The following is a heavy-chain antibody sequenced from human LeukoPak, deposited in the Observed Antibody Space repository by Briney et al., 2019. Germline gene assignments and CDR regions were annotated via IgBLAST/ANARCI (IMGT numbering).Heavy chain of an antibody. D-gene: IGHD6-6*01. CDR2: ISAYNGNT. Sequence: ASVKVSCKASGYTFTSYGISWVRQAPGQGLEWMGWISAYNGNTNYAQNLQGRVTMTTDTSTSTAYMELRSLRSDDTAVYYCARSKQLVRQNWFDPWGQGTLVTVSS. V-gene: IGHV1-18*01. J-gene: IGHJ5*02. CDR3: ARSKQLVRQNWFDP. CDR1: GYTFTSYG.